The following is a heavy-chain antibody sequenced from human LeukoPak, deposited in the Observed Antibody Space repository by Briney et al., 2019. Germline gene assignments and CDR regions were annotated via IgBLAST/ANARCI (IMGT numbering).Heavy chain of an antibody. D-gene: IGHD2-15*01. Sequence: SETLSLTCTVSGGSISSSDYYWGWIRQPPGKGLEWIGSIYYGGSTYYNPSLKSRVTISVDTSMNQFSLKLSFVTTADTAVYYCARALGYCSGGSCTRGYNWFDPWGQGTLATVPS. J-gene: IGHJ5*02. V-gene: IGHV4-39*01. CDR3: ARALGYCSGGSCTRGYNWFDP. CDR2: IYYGGST. CDR1: GGSISSSDYY.